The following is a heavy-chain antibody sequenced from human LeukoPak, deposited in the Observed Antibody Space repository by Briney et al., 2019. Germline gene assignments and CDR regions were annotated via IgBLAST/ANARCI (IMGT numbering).Heavy chain of an antibody. Sequence: GGSLRLSCAASGFIFSSYGMHWVRQAPGKGLEWVAFIRYDGSDKYYADSVKGRFTISRDNSKNTLYLQMNSLRAEDTAVYYCARDSSRYCSGGSCYPKRHYYYYYMDVWGKGTTVTISS. D-gene: IGHD2-15*01. CDR1: GFIFSSYG. CDR2: IRYDGSDK. J-gene: IGHJ6*03. CDR3: ARDSSRYCSGGSCYPKRHYYYYYMDV. V-gene: IGHV3-30*02.